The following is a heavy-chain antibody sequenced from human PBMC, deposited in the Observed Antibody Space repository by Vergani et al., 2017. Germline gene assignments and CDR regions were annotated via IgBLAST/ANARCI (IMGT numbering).Heavy chain of an antibody. D-gene: IGHD6-19*01. CDR2: INHSGST. J-gene: IGHJ4*02. CDR3: ARVDGQWLTPTIDY. Sequence: QVQLQQWGAGLLKPSETLSLTCAVYGGSFSGYYWSWIRQPPGKGLEWIGEINHSGSTNYNPSLKSRVTISVDTSKNQFSLKLSSVTAADTAVYYCARVDGQWLTPTIDYWGQGTLVTVSS. CDR1: GGSFSGYY. V-gene: IGHV4-34*01.